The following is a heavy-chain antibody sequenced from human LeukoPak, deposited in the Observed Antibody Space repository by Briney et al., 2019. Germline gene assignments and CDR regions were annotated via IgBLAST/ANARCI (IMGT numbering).Heavy chain of an antibody. CDR3: ARDGYYGSGRPFDY. J-gene: IGHJ4*02. CDR2: IWYDGSEK. V-gene: IGHV3-33*01. CDR1: GFNFNDSG. Sequence: GGSLSFSCAASGFNFNDSGMHWVRQAPGKGLEWVAVIWYDGSEKYYADSVKGRLTISRDNSKNTLYLQMNSLRADDTAVYYCARDGYYGSGRPFDYWGQGALVSVSS. D-gene: IGHD3-10*01.